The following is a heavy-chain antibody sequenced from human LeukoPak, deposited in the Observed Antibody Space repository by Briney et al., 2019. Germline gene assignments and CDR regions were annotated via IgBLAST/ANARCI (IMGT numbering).Heavy chain of an antibody. Sequence: PGGSLRLSCAASGFTFSDHYMDWVRQAPGKGLEWVGRIRNKANSYTTEYAASVKGRFTISRDDSKNSLYLQMNSLKTEDTAVYYCARGGDGYNRRFDYWGQGTLVTVSS. CDR1: GFTFSDHY. CDR2: IRNKANSYTT. D-gene: IGHD5-24*01. CDR3: ARGGDGYNRRFDY. J-gene: IGHJ4*02. V-gene: IGHV3-72*01.